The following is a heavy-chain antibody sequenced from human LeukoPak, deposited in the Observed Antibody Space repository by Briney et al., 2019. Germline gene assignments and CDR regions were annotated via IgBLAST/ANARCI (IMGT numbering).Heavy chain of an antibody. D-gene: IGHD2-2*01. CDR2: ISYDGSNK. CDR3: ARDLIVVVPAAGSSRYIPGRGMDV. J-gene: IGHJ6*02. Sequence: PGGSLRLSCVASGFTFSSYEMNWVRQAPGKGLEWVAVISYDGSNKYHADSVKGRFTISRDNSKNTLYLQMNSLRAEDTAVYYCARDLIVVVPAAGSSRYIPGRGMDVWGQGTTVTVSS. CDR1: GFTFSSYE. V-gene: IGHV3-30-3*01.